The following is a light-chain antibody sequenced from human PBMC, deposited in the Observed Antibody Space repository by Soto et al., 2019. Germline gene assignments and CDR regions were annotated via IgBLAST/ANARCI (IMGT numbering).Light chain of an antibody. V-gene: IGLV1-51*01. Sequence: QSVLTQPPSMSAAPGQKVTISCSGSSSNIGNNFVSWYQQLPGTAPKLLIYDDNKRPSGIPDRFSGSKSGTSATLGITGLQTGDEADYYCGTWNSSLSVMLFGGGTKLTVL. CDR3: GTWNSSLSVML. CDR1: SSNIGNNF. CDR2: DDN. J-gene: IGLJ2*01.